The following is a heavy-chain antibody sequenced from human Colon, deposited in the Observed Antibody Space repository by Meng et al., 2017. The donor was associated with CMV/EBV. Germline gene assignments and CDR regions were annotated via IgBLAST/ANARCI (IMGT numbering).Heavy chain of an antibody. J-gene: IGHJ4*02. CDR1: GFTFGSYA. D-gene: IGHD3-22*01. Sequence: GGSLRLSCAASGFTFGSYAMSWVRQAPGRGLEWVSTISGNGGVTYYADSVKGRFTISRDNSRNTLSLQMNSLRPEDTAVYFCARSHYYNSREFDYWGQGTLVTVSS. CDR3: ARSHYYNSREFDY. V-gene: IGHV3-23*01. CDR2: ISGNGGVT.